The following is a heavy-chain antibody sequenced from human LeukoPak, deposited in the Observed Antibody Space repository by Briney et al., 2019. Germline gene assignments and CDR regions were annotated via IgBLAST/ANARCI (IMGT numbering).Heavy chain of an antibody. Sequence: GASVKDSCKASGYTFTVYYMHWVRQTPGQGLEWVGWINPNGGGTNYAQKFQGRVTLTRDTSITTAYLEVTRLETDDTAIYFCARENNSGWYRKAAFDYWGQGALVTVTS. CDR3: ARENNSGWYRKAAFDY. V-gene: IGHV1-2*02. CDR1: GYTFTVYY. D-gene: IGHD6-19*01. CDR2: INPNGGGT. J-gene: IGHJ4*02.